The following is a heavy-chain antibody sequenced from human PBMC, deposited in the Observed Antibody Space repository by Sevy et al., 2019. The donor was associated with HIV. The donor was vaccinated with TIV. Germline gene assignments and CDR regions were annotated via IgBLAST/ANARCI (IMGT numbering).Heavy chain of an antibody. D-gene: IGHD3-22*01. CDR3: TTDPAPCSDTSTYNYRCPDAY. CDR1: GVSFSNAW. Sequence: GGSLRLSCAASGVSFSNAWMNWVRQAPGKGLEWVGHIKCTIDGGPPPRYAAPVSDRFTISKDYSSDTLYVHLQMNRLRTEDTAVYYCTTDPAPCSDTSTYNYRCPDAYWGQGTLVTVSS. CDR2: IKCTIDGGPPP. J-gene: IGHJ4*02. V-gene: IGHV3-15*07.